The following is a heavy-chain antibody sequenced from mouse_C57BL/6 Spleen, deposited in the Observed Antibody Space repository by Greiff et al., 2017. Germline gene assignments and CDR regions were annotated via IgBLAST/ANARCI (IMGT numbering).Heavy chain of an antibody. CDR1: GYTFTSYG. CDR3: ARWGDYGSSHWYFDV. CDR2: IYPRSGNT. Sequence: QVQLQQSGAELARPGASVKLSCKASGYTFTSYGISWVKQRTGQGLEWIGEIYPRSGNTYYNEKFKGKATLTADKSSSTAYMELRSLTSEDSAVYFCARWGDYGSSHWYFDVWGTGTTVTVAS. V-gene: IGHV1-81*01. J-gene: IGHJ1*03. D-gene: IGHD1-1*01.